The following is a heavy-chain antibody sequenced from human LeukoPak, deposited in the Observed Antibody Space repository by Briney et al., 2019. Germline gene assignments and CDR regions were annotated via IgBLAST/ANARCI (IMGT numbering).Heavy chain of an antibody. Sequence: ASVKVSCKASGGTFSSYAISWVRQAPGQGLEWMGRIIPILGIANYAQKFQGRVTITADKSTSTAYMELSSLRSEDTAVYYCARGSSVVVTAMGYYYGMDVWGQGTTVTVSS. J-gene: IGHJ6*02. CDR2: IIPILGIA. CDR3: ARGSSVVVTAMGYYYGMDV. CDR1: GGTFSSYA. V-gene: IGHV1-69*04. D-gene: IGHD2-21*02.